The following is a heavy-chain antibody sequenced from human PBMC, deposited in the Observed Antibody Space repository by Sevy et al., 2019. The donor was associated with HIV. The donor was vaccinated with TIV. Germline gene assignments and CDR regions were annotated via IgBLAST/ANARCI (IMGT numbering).Heavy chain of an antibody. CDR3: ARSWGRWNYFDY. Sequence: SETLSLTCAVSGYSINSGYYWGWIRQPPGKGLEWIGSIYHSGSTYYNPSLKSRVTISVDTSKNQFSLKLSSVTAADTAVYYCARSWGRWNYFDYWGQGTLVTVSS. V-gene: IGHV4-38-2*01. CDR1: GYSINSGYY. J-gene: IGHJ4*02. CDR2: IYHSGST. D-gene: IGHD7-27*01.